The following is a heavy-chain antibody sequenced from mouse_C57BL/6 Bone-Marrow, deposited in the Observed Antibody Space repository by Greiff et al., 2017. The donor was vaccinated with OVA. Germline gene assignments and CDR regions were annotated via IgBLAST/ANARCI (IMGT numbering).Heavy chain of an antibody. D-gene: IGHD2-4*01. CDR3: ARCRLRRGAWFAY. Sequence: VQLQQSGAELARPGASVKLSCKASGYTFTSYGISWVKPRTGQGLEWIGELYPRSGNTYYNEKFKGKATLTADQSSSTAYMELRSMTSEDSAVYVCARCRLRRGAWFAYWGQGTLVTVSA. J-gene: IGHJ3*01. CDR1: GYTFTSYG. V-gene: IGHV1-81*01. CDR2: LYPRSGNT.